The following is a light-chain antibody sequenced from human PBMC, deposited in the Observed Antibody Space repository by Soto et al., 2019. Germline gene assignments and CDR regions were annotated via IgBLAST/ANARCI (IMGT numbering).Light chain of an antibody. CDR2: ASS. CDR3: QQYGSSSYS. Sequence: EVVLTQSPGTLSSSPGERATLSCRASQSVSSSYLAWYQQKPGQAPRLVMYASSSRDTGIPDRFSGSGSGTDFTLTINRLEPEDFAVYYCQQYGSSSYSFGQGTKVEI. J-gene: IGKJ2*03. CDR1: QSVSSSY. V-gene: IGKV3-20*01.